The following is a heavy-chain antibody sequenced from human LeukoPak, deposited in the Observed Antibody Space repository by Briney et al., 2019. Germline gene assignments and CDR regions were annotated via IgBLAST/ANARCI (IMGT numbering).Heavy chain of an antibody. CDR2: ISGSGGGT. D-gene: IGHD4-11*01. CDR1: GFTFSSYA. V-gene: IGHV3-23*01. Sequence: GGSLRLSCAASGFTFSSYAMSWARQAPGKGLECISVISGSGGGTYYADSVKGRFTISRDNSKNTLSLQMNSLRGEDTAVYYCARNEYSTLDYWGQGTLVTVSS. CDR3: ARNEYSTLDY. J-gene: IGHJ4*02.